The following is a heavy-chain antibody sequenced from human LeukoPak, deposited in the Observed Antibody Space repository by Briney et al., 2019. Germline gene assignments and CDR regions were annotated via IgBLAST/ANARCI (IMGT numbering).Heavy chain of an antibody. Sequence: SETLSLTCTVSVGSISSYYWSWIRQPPGKGLEWIGYIYYSGSTNYNPSLKSRVTISVDTSKNQFSLKLSSVTAADTAVYYCARQRITMVRGAPYFDYWGQGTLVTVSS. CDR3: ARQRITMVRGAPYFDY. CDR1: VGSISSYY. CDR2: IYYSGST. V-gene: IGHV4-59*08. D-gene: IGHD3-10*01. J-gene: IGHJ4*02.